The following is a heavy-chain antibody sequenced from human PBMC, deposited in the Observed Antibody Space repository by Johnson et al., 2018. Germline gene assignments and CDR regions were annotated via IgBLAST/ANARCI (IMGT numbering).Heavy chain of an antibody. CDR1: GFTSGDYA. CDR3: TRDSTPLPYYFDY. CDR2: IRSKTYGATT. V-gene: IGHV3-49*03. Sequence: EVQLVESGGGLVEPGQSRTLFCTTSGFTSGDYAINWFRQAPGKGLEFVGFIRSKTYGATTEYAASVRGRFTISRDDSKSITYLQMNSLKTEDTAVYYCTRDSTPLPYYFDYWGQGTLVTVSS. J-gene: IGHJ4*02.